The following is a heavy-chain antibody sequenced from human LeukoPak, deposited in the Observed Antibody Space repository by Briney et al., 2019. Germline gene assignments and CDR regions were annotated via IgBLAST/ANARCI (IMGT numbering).Heavy chain of an antibody. CDR3: ARHCSSTSCNVPFDI. CDR2: IFYSGST. J-gene: IGHJ3*02. V-gene: IGHV4-39*01. D-gene: IGHD2-2*01. Sequence: PSETLSLTCTVSGGSISTSNYYWGWICQPPGKGLEWIGNIFYSGSTYYNPSLKSRVTISVDTSKNQFSLKLSSVTAADTAVYYCARHCSSTSCNVPFDIWGQGTMVTVSS. CDR1: GGSISTSNYY.